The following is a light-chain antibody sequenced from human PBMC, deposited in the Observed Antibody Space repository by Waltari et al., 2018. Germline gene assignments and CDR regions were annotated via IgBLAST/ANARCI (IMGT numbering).Light chain of an antibody. CDR2: LGS. J-gene: IGKJ1*01. CDR3: MQALQTWT. Sequence: DIVMTQPPLSLSVTPGEPASISCRSRQSLLHNNGFNYLDWYLQKPGQSPQLLIYLGSHRASGVPDRFSGSGSGTDFTLRITRVEAEDVGVYYCMQALQTWTFGQGTKVEIK. V-gene: IGKV2-28*01. CDR1: QSLLHNNGFNY.